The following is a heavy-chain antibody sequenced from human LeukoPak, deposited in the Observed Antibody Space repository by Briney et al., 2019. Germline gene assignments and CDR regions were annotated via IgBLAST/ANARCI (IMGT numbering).Heavy chain of an antibody. V-gene: IGHV3-66*01. D-gene: IGHD1-26*01. J-gene: IGHJ5*02. Sequence: GGSLKLSCAASGFTVSSNYMSWVRQAPGKGLEWVSVIYSGGPTYYADSVKGRFTISRDNSKNTLYLQMNSRRAEDTAVYYCARDNGAAEEFRWLSPWGQGTLVTVSS. CDR1: GFTVSSNY. CDR3: ARDNGAAEEFRWLSP. CDR2: IYSGGPT.